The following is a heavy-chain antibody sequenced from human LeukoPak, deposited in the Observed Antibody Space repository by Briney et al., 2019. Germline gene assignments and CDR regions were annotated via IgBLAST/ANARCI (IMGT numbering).Heavy chain of an antibody. CDR3: ARDPSNSGNYYVLDY. Sequence: GGSLRLSCAASGFTFSSFGMHWVRQAPGKGLEWVTVISDVGSHPDYADSVKGRFTVSRDNSKNTLYLQMNSLRPEDTAVYYCARDPSNSGNYYVLDYWGQGTLVTVSS. J-gene: IGHJ4*02. D-gene: IGHD1-26*01. V-gene: IGHV3-30*04. CDR2: ISDVGSHP. CDR1: GFTFSSFG.